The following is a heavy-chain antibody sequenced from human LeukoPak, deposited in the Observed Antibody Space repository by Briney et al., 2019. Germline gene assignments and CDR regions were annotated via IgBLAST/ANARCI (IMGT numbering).Heavy chain of an antibody. Sequence: SETLSLTCTVSGGSISSGGYYWSWIRQHPGKGLEWIGYIYYSGTTYYNPSLKSRVTMSVDMSKNQFSLQLSSVTAADTAVYYCARVKDYGDYWFDPWSQGTLVTVSS. J-gene: IGHJ5*02. V-gene: IGHV4-31*03. D-gene: IGHD4-17*01. CDR1: GGSISSGGYY. CDR2: IYYSGTT. CDR3: ARVKDYGDYWFDP.